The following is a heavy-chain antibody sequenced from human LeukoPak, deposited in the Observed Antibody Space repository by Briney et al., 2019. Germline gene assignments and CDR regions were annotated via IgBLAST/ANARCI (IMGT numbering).Heavy chain of an antibody. V-gene: IGHV3-48*04. CDR2: ISITSTTV. Sequence: GGSLRLSCAGPGFNFSRYNMNWVRQAPGKGLEWVSYISITSTTVYYADSVKGRFIISRDNAKNSLYLQMNSLKGEGTAIYYCATKNPGDSWGQGTLVTVSS. J-gene: IGHJ5*01. CDR3: ATKNPGDS. CDR1: GFNFSRYN.